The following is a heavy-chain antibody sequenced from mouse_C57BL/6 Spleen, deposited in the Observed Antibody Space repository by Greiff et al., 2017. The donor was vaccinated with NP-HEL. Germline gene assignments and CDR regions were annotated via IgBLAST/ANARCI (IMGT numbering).Heavy chain of an antibody. Sequence: VQLQQSGPELVKPGASVKISCKASGYSFTSYYIHWVKQRPGQGLEWIGEIDPSDSYTNYNQKFKGKSTLTVDKSSSTAYMQLSSLTSEDSAVYYCARRDGDYWGQGTSVTVSS. D-gene: IGHD3-3*01. CDR1: GYSFTSYY. V-gene: IGHV1-69*01. CDR3: ARRDGDY. CDR2: IDPSDSYT. J-gene: IGHJ4*01.